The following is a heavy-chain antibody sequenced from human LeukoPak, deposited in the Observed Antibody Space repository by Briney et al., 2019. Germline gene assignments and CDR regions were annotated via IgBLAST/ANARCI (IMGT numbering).Heavy chain of an antibody. CDR3: ARSRAFNSGAFDP. Sequence: SGTLSLTCTVSGASVSSASYWSWIRQPPGKGVEWIAHIYNGVNTNYNPSLKSRVTISVDTSKNQFSLRLNSVTAADTAVYYCARSRAFNSGAFDPWGQGSLVTVSS. D-gene: IGHD1-26*01. J-gene: IGHJ5*02. CDR2: IYNGVNT. V-gene: IGHV4-61*01. CDR1: GASVSSASY.